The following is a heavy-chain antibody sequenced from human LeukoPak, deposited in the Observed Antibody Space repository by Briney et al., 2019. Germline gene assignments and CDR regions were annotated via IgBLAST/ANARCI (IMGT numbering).Heavy chain of an antibody. CDR3: ARGGLWGGDY. CDR1: GFTFSSYW. Sequence: PGGSLRLSCAASGFTFSSYWMTWVRQAPGRGLEWVATIKADGGDKYYVHSVKGRFTISRDNAMNSLSVQMDSLRAEDTAVYYCARGGLWGGDYWGQGTLVTVSS. V-gene: IGHV3-7*01. CDR2: IKADGGDK. J-gene: IGHJ4*02. D-gene: IGHD3-16*01.